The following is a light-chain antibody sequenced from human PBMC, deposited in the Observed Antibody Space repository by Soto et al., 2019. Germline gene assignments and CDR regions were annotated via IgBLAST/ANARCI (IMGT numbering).Light chain of an antibody. CDR1: QRVSNSY. CDR3: QQYARSSWT. CDR2: DSS. V-gene: IGKV3-20*01. Sequence: EIVLTHSPDTLALSPGERVTLACRASQRVSNSYLVWYQQKPGQAPRLIIDDSSTRATGIPDRFSGSGSGTDYTLAINGLEPVDSSVYYCQQYARSSWTFGQGPKVEI. J-gene: IGKJ1*01.